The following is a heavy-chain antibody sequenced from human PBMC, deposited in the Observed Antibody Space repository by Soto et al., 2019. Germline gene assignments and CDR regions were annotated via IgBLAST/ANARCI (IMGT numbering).Heavy chain of an antibody. CDR1: GFSFTNFA. Sequence: WRSLRLSCASSGFSFTNFAMSWVRQAPGKGLEWVAGIGASGDITWYADSVKGRLSISRDNSKNTLYLQLNSLRFEDTAVYYCAKDDFTDRGNDYFDYWGPGTLVTVSS. CDR2: IGASGDIT. V-gene: IGHV3-23*01. CDR3: AKDDFTDRGNDYFDY. J-gene: IGHJ4*02. D-gene: IGHD2-15*01.